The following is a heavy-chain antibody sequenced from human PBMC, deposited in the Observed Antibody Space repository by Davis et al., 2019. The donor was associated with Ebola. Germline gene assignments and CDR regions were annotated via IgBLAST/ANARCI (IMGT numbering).Heavy chain of an antibody. V-gene: IGHV3-23*01. CDR3: ALYQLGPHYFYYMDV. J-gene: IGHJ6*03. D-gene: IGHD2-2*01. CDR1: GFTFRNHA. Sequence: GESLKISCAVSGFTFRNHAMGWVRQAPGKGLGSSSATHDIGAGTFYADSVKGRFTISRDKSKNKLYLERNSLRVEDTAIYYCALYQLGPHYFYYMDVWGKGTTVTVSS. CDR2: THDIGAGT.